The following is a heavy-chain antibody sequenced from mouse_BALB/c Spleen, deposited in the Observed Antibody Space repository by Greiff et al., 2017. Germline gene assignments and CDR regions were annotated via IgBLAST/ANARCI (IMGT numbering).Heavy chain of an antibody. V-gene: IGHV3-8*02. D-gene: IGHD1-1*01. J-gene: IGHJ1*01. CDR3: ARILRYQGWYFDV. Sequence: EVKLQESGPSLVKPSQTLSLTCSVTGDSITSGYWNWIRKFPGNKLEYMGYISYSGSTYYNPSLKSRISITRDTSKNQYYLQLNSVTTEDTATYYCARILRYQGWYFDVWGAGTTVTVSS. CDR1: GDSITSGY. CDR2: ISYSGST.